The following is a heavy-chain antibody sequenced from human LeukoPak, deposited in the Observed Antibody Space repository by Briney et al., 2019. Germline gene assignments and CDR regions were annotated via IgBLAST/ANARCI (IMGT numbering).Heavy chain of an antibody. Sequence: NPGGSLRLSCAASGFTFSDYYMSWIRQAPGKGLEWVSYISSSGSTIYYADSVKGRFTISRDNAKNSLYLQMNSLRAEDTAVYYCARDRLAYYYDSSGPPTYWGQGPLVTVSS. V-gene: IGHV3-11*04. CDR3: ARDRLAYYYDSSGPPTY. D-gene: IGHD3-22*01. CDR2: ISSSGSTI. J-gene: IGHJ4*02. CDR1: GFTFSDYY.